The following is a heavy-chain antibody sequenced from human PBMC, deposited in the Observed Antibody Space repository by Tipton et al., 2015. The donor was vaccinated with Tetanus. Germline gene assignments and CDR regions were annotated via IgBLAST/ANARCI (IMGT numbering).Heavy chain of an antibody. V-gene: IGHV4-61*08. Sequence: LRLSCSVSGGSLRSGDHYWSWIRQPPGKGLEWLAYISSSGSTNSNYSLKSRITISQDTSKNQFSLNLRSVITADTAVYYCARANNDYPKKGPSDYWGQGILDIVSS. D-gene: IGHD5-12*01. CDR3: ARANNDYPKKGPSDY. J-gene: IGHJ4*02. CDR1: GGSLRSGDHY. CDR2: ISSSGST.